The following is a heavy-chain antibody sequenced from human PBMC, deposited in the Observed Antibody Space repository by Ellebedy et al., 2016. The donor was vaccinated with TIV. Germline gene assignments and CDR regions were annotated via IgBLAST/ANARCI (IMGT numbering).Heavy chain of an antibody. V-gene: IGHV1-18*01. CDR1: GYTFTSYG. Sequence: AASVMVSCKASGYTFTSYGISWVRQAPGQGLEWMGWISAYNGNTNYAQKLQGRVTMTTDTSTSTAYMELRSLRSDDTAVYYCARGPSIAAAGGKRTPFDYWGQGTLVTVSS. D-gene: IGHD6-13*01. CDR2: ISAYNGNT. CDR3: ARGPSIAAAGGKRTPFDY. J-gene: IGHJ4*02.